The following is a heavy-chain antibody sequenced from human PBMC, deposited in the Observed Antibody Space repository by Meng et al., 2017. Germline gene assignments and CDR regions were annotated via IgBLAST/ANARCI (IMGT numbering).Heavy chain of an antibody. CDR3: AHSYGSNIDY. Sequence: QMSLKQPHPALVKTTQYIRLPCTLAELSLHNSGIGVGWLPNPPAKALGWLAPLSWDDDERYSPSLTRRLTITKDPSNNQVVLTMINMHPVDTVTYCCAHSYGSNIDYWGQGTLVTVSS. J-gene: IGHJ4*02. CDR1: ELSLHNSGIG. CDR2: LSWDDDE. D-gene: IGHD4/OR15-4a*01. V-gene: IGHV2-5*02.